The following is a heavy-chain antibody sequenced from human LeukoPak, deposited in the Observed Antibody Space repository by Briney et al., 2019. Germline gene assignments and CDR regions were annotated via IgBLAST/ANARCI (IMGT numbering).Heavy chain of an antibody. CDR2: ISSSSSYI. V-gene: IGHV3-21*01. CDR1: GFTFSSYS. Sequence: GGSLRPSCAASGFTFSSYSMNWVRQAPGKGLEWVSSISSSSSYIYYADSVKGRFTISRDNAKNSLYLQMNSLRAEDTAVYYCAREGYCSSTSCYAGGGMDVWGQGTTVTVSS. D-gene: IGHD2-2*01. CDR3: AREGYCSSTSCYAGGGMDV. J-gene: IGHJ6*02.